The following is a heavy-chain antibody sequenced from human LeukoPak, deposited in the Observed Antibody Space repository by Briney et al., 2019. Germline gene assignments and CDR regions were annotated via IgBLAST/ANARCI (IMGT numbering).Heavy chain of an antibody. V-gene: IGHV3-20*04. Sequence: GGSLRLSCAASGFTFDDYGMSWVRQAPGKGLEWVSGITWNGGSTGYADSVKGRFTISRDSAKNSLYLQMNILRAEDTALYYCARGYCSGGSCWYFDYWGQGTLVTVPS. D-gene: IGHD2-15*01. J-gene: IGHJ4*02. CDR2: ITWNGGST. CDR1: GFTFDDYG. CDR3: ARGYCSGGSCWYFDY.